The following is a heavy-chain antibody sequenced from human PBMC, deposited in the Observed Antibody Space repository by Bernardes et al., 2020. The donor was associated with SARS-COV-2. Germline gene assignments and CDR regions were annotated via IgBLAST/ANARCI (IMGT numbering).Heavy chain of an antibody. CDR1: GYTFTGYY. J-gene: IGHJ6*02. CDR3: ASRSGSYYFYYGMDV. Sequence: ASMKVSCKASGYTFTGYYMHWVRQAPGQGLEWMGWINPNSGGTNYAQKFQGRVTMTRDTSISTAYMELSRLRSDDTAVYYCASRSGSYYFYYGMDVWGQGTTVTVSS. V-gene: IGHV1-2*02. D-gene: IGHD1-26*01. CDR2: INPNSGGT.